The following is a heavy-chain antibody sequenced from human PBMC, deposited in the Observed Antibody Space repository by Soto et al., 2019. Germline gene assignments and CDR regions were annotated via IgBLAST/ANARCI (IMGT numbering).Heavy chain of an antibody. D-gene: IGHD5-12*01. CDR2: ISAYNGKI. CDR1: GYTFTNYG. J-gene: IGHJ6*02. V-gene: IGHV1-18*01. CDR3: ARETITQMYYYGTDV. Sequence: ASVKVSCKASGYTFTNYGISWVRQAPGQGLEWIGWISAYNGKIDYAQKVQGRITMTTDTSTSTAFMELRSLRSDDTAVYYCARETITQMYYYGTDVWG.